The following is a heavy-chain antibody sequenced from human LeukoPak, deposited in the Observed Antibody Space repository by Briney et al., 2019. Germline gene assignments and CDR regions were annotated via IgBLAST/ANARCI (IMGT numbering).Heavy chain of an antibody. Sequence: SEALSLTCTVSGGSISSYYWSWIRQLAGKGLEWIGRIYTSGSTNYNPSLKSRVTMSVDTSKNQFSLKLSSVTAADTAVYYCARVAVRGVLRAFDIWGQGTMVTVSS. J-gene: IGHJ3*02. CDR3: ARVAVRGVLRAFDI. CDR2: IYTSGST. CDR1: GGSISSYY. V-gene: IGHV4-4*07. D-gene: IGHD3-10*01.